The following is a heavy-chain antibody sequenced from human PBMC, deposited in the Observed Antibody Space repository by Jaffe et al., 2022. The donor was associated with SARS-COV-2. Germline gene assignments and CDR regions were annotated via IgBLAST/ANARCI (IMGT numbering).Heavy chain of an antibody. CDR3: AKEPLDADCGGDCYYFDS. D-gene: IGHD2-21*02. V-gene: IGHV3-23*01. Sequence: EVQLLDSGGGLVQPGGSLRLSCAGSGFTFMNYAMSWVRQAPGKGLEWVSAISGGGTVTYYADSVKGRFSISRDNSKNILFLQMNSLRIEDTAIYYCAKEPLDADCGGDCYYFDSWGQGTLVTVSS. CDR1: GFTFMNYA. J-gene: IGHJ4*02. CDR2: ISGGGTVT.